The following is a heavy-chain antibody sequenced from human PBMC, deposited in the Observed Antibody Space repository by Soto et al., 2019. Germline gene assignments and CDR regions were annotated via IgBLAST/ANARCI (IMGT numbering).Heavy chain of an antibody. CDR3: ARTDFWSGYGPFDP. CDR1: GVSINDYY. CDR2: VYYSGST. V-gene: IGHV4-59*01. J-gene: IGHJ5*02. D-gene: IGHD3-3*01. Sequence: SETLSLTCTVSGVSINDYYWSWIRQSPGKGLEWIGYVYYSGSTNYNPSLKSRVTISVDTSKNQFSLKLSSVTAADTAVYYCARTDFWSGYGPFDPWGQGSLVTVSS.